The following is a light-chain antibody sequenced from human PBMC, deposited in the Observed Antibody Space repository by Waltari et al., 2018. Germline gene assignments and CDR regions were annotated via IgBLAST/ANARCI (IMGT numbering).Light chain of an antibody. V-gene: IGLV6-57*01. CDR2: EDN. J-gene: IGLJ3*02. CDR1: SGSLASNY. CDR3: QSYDSSNWV. Sequence: NFMLTQPHSVSESPGKTVTISCTRSSGSLASNYVQWYQQRPGSSPTTVIYEDNQRPSGFPDRFSGSIDSSSNSASLTISGLKTEDEADYYCQSYDSSNWVFGGGTKLTVL.